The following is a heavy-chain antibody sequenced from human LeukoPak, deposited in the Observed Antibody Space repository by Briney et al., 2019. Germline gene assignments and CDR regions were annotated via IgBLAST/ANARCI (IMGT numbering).Heavy chain of an antibody. CDR3: ARGGVSSAWYFVY. J-gene: IGHJ4*02. V-gene: IGHV3-21*01. D-gene: IGHD6-19*01. Sequence: GGSLRLSCAASGFTFSSNSMNWVRQAPGKGLEWVSSISSSSSYIYYADSVEGRFTTSRDNAKNSLYLQMNSLRAEDTAVYYCARGGVSSAWYFVYWGQGTLVTVSS. CDR2: ISSSSSYI. CDR1: GFTFSSNS.